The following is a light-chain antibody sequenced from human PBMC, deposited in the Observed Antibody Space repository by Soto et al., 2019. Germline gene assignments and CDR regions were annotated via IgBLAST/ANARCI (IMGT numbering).Light chain of an antibody. CDR3: SSYAGSNNLGV. Sequence: QSVLTQPPSASGSRGQSVTISCTGTSNDVGGYNYVSWYQQHPGKAPKLMIYEVSKRPSGVPDRFSGSKSGNTASLTVSGLQPEDEADYYCSSYAGSNNLGVFGGGTKLTVL. V-gene: IGLV2-8*01. CDR2: EVS. CDR1: SNDVGGYNY. J-gene: IGLJ3*02.